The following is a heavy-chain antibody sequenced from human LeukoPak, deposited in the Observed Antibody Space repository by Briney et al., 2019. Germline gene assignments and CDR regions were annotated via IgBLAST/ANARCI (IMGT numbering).Heavy chain of an antibody. V-gene: IGHV3-48*04. CDR3: ARVGSIAARLPFDY. CDR2: ISNTGSVI. Sequence: GGSLRLSCAASGFTFSSYSMNWVRQAPGKGLEWVSYISNTGSVIYYADSVKGRFTISRDNAKNSLYLQMNSLRAEDTAVYYCARVGSIAARLPFDYWGQGTLVTVSS. J-gene: IGHJ4*02. CDR1: GFTFSSYS. D-gene: IGHD6-6*01.